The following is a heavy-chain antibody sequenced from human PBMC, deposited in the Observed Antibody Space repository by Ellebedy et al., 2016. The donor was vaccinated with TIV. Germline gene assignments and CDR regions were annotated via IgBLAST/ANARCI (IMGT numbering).Heavy chain of an antibody. CDR1: GYTFTSYG. V-gene: IGHV1-18*01. CDR3: ARYGDYGDYYGMDV. Sequence: AASVKVSCKASGYTFTSYGISWVRQAPGQGLEWMGWISAYNGNTNYAQKLQGRVTMTTDTSTSTAYMDLRSLRSDDTAVYYCARYGDYGDYYGMDVWGQGTTVTVSS. D-gene: IGHD4-17*01. J-gene: IGHJ6*02. CDR2: ISAYNGNT.